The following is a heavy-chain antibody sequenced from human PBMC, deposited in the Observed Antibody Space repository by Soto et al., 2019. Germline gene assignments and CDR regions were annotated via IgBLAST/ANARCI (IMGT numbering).Heavy chain of an antibody. CDR1: GYSFTTYW. V-gene: IGHV5-51*01. CDR2: IYPGDSDT. CDR3: ARQGTYYDYVWGSYRYTCFDY. D-gene: IGHD3-16*02. Sequence: EVQLVQSGAEVKKPGESLKISCKGSGYSFTTYWIGWVRQMPGKGLEWMGIIYPGDSDTRYSPSFQGQVTISADKSISTAYLQWSSLKASDTAMYYCARQGTYYDYVWGSYRYTCFDYWGQGTLVTVSS. J-gene: IGHJ4*02.